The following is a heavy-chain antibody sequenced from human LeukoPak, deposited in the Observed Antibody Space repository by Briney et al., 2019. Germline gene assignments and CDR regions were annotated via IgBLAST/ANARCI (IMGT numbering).Heavy chain of an antibody. CDR3: ARAGWFSTTWHSDY. J-gene: IGHJ4*02. CDR2: IYYTGST. D-gene: IGHD6-19*01. V-gene: IGHV4-59*01. Sequence: SETLSLTCTVSGDSISLYYWSWIRQPPGKGLEWIWYIYYTGSTKSNPSLKRRVTISVDTSKKQFSLNLSSVTAADTAVYYCARAGWFSTTWHSDYWGQGILVTASS. CDR1: GDSISLYY.